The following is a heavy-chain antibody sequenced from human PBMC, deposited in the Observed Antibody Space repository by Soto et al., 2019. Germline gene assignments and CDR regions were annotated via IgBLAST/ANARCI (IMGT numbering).Heavy chain of an antibody. CDR1: GYSFTSYW. J-gene: IGHJ6*02. CDR2: IDPSDSYT. D-gene: IGHD1-7*01. V-gene: IGHV5-10-1*01. CDR3: ARLRQNWNYGLYYYYGMDV. Sequence: GESLKISCKGSGYSFTSYWISWVRQMPGKGLEWMGRIDPSDSYTNYSPSFQGHVTISADKSISTAYLQWSSLKASDTAMYYCARLRQNWNYGLYYYYGMDVWGQGTTVTVSS.